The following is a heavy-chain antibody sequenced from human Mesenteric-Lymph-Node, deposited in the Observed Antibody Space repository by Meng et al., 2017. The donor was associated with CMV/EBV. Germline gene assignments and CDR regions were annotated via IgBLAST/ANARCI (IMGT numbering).Heavy chain of an antibody. CDR1: GFTFSSYA. CDR3: ARDSGGYCSGGSCYSTD. D-gene: IGHD2-15*01. V-gene: IGHV3-23*01. J-gene: IGHJ4*02. Sequence: GESLKISCVASGFTFSSYAMSWVRQAPGEGLQWVSTISDIGSGTNYADSVKGRFTISRDNSQNTLYLQMNSLRADDAAVYYCARDSGGYCSGGSCYSTDWGQGTLVTSPQ. CDR2: ISDIGSGT.